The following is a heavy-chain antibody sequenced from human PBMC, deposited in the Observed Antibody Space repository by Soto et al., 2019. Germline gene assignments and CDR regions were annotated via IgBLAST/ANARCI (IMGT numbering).Heavy chain of an antibody. CDR3: ADPVPGPTHYAYYDMDV. CDR1: GFTFSYYT. CDR2: ISNSGDTI. D-gene: IGHD2-2*01. V-gene: IGHV3-23*01. J-gene: IGHJ6*02. Sequence: EVQLLESGGGLVQPGGSLRLSCVASGFTFSYYTMSWVRQAPGKGLEWVSGISNSGDTIYYADSVKGRFTISRDNFKNTRYMQMNSLRADDTAVYYCADPVPGPTHYAYYDMDVWGQGTTVTVSS.